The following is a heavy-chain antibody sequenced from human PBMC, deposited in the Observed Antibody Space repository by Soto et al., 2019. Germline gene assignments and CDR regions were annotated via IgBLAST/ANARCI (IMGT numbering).Heavy chain of an antibody. Sequence: NPSETLSLTCTVSGGSISSGDYYWSWIRQPPGKGLEWIGYIYYTGSTYYNPSLKSRVTISVDTSKNQFSLQLSSVTAADSAVYYCARESRDFYYYYLDVWGKGTTVTVSS. CDR1: GGSISSGDYY. V-gene: IGHV4-30-4*01. CDR2: IYYTGST. J-gene: IGHJ6*03. CDR3: ARESRDFYYYYLDV.